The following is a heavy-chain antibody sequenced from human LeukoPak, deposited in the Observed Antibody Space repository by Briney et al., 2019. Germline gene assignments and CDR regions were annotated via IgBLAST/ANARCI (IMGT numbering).Heavy chain of an antibody. CDR1: GFTFSSYT. D-gene: IGHD4-17*01. CDR3: AKDLPLTTVTPHYFDY. J-gene: IGHJ4*02. CDR2: ISGRGGST. Sequence: GGSLRLSCAASGFTFSSYTMCWVRQAPGKGLEWVSAISGRGGSTYYADSVKGRFTISRDNSKNTLYLHMNSLRAEDTAVYYCAKDLPLTTVTPHYFDYWGQGTLVTVSS. V-gene: IGHV3-23*01.